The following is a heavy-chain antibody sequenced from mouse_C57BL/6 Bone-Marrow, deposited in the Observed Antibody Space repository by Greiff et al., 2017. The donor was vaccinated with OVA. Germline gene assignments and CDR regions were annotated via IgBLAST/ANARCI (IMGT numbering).Heavy chain of an antibody. V-gene: IGHV14-4*01. CDR2: IDSKNGVN. CDR3: TSSDYGFDY. D-gene: IGHD3-2*02. CDR1: GFYIQVDY. Sequence: VQLKDSGAELVRPGPSVKLSCTASGFYIQVDYLHWVKQSPEQGLEWIGWIDSKNGVNEYASKFQGRATITADTSTHPAYLQLSSLTSEDTAVYYCTSSDYGFDYWGQGTTLTGSS. J-gene: IGHJ2*01.